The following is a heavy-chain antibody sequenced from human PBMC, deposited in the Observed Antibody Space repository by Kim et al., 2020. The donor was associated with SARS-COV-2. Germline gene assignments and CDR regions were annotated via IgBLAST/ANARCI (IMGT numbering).Heavy chain of an antibody. CDR1: GYTFTSYT. J-gene: IGHJ4*02. CDR2: LNTGNGNT. Sequence: ASVKVSCKATGYTFTSYTIHWVRQAPGHAHEWMGWLNTGNGNTYSSQRFQGRITLTRDISATTAYMELTSLRSEDTAVYYCARRAATGTTHWYYYDYWGQGSLVTVSS. D-gene: IGHD1-1*01. V-gene: IGHV1-3*04. CDR3: ARRAATGTTHWYYYDY.